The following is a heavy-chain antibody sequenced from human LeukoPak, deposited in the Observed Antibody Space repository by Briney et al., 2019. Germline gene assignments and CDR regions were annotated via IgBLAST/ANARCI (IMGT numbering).Heavy chain of an antibody. J-gene: IGHJ4*02. CDR2: ISKSGSTI. V-gene: IGHV3-11*01. D-gene: IGHD5-18*01. Sequence: GGSLRLSCAASGFTFSDYYMTWIRQAPGKGLEWVSYISKSGSTIYYADSVKGRFTMSRDNAKNSLYLQMNSLKTEDTAVYYCTRDLNTAMVFGFDYWGQGTLVTVSS. CDR3: TRDLNTAMVFGFDY. CDR1: GFTFSDYY.